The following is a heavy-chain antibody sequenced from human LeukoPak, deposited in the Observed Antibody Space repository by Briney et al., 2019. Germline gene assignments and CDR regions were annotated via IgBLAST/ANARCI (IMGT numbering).Heavy chain of an antibody. V-gene: IGHV4-61*02. D-gene: IGHD2-2*01. Sequence: SQTLSLTCTVSGGSISSGGYYWSWIRQPAGKGLEWIGRIYTSGRTNYNPSLKSRVIMSVDKSKNQFSLKVTSVSAADTAVYYCARVEMGSEVSCCFADVWGKGTTVTVSS. CDR2: IYTSGRT. CDR1: GGSISSGGYY. CDR3: ARVEMGSEVSCCFADV. J-gene: IGHJ6*04.